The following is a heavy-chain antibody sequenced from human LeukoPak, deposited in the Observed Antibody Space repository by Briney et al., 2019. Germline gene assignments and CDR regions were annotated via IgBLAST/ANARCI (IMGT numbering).Heavy chain of an antibody. J-gene: IGHJ5*02. CDR3: ARHGNYYDSSDSDPRGNWFDP. D-gene: IGHD3-22*01. Sequence: GGSWHIPCQASGYSFTSYCTTWSGQMTGKGREWMGIIVSVDFDTRYSPSFQGQVTISADKSISTAYLQWSSLKASDTAMYYCARHGNYYDSSDSDPRGNWFDPWGQGTLVTVSS. V-gene: IGHV5-51*01. CDR1: GYSFTSYC. CDR2: IVSVDFDT.